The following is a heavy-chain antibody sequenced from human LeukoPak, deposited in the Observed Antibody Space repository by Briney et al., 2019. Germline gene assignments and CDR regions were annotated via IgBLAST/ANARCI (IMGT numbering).Heavy chain of an antibody. CDR1: GGSISSSSYY. J-gene: IGHJ3*02. Sequence: SETLSLTCTVSGGSISSSSYYWGWIRQPPGKGLEWIGSIYYSGSTYYNPSLTSRVTISVDTSKNQFSLKLSSVTAADTAVYYCARDQPRGYSYGSEREAFDIWGQGTMVTVSS. D-gene: IGHD5-18*01. V-gene: IGHV4-39*07. CDR3: ARDQPRGYSYGSEREAFDI. CDR2: IYYSGST.